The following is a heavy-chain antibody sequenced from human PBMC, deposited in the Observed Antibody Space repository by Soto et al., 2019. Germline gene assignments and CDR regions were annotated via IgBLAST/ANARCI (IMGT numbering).Heavy chain of an antibody. CDR3: ARQPTTGDTDLWFDP. D-gene: IGHD2-21*01. CDR1: GGSISTSRSY. J-gene: IGHJ5*02. CDR2: IFYSGST. Sequence: QLQLLESGPGLVKASETLSLTCSVSGGSISTSRSYWAWIRQPPGKGLEWLANIFYSGSTFYNPSLACRVSVSVYTSKNESSLKLRSVTAAYTAVYYCARQPTTGDTDLWFDPWGQGHLVTVSS. V-gene: IGHV4-39*01.